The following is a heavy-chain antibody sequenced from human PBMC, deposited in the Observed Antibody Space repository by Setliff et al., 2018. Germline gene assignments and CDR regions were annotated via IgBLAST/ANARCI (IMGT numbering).Heavy chain of an antibody. D-gene: IGHD6-19*01. CDR2: ISSGGTDI. CDR3: ASPSLQIAVAASTDAFDI. CDR1: GFSVSSNY. J-gene: IGHJ3*02. Sequence: HPGGSLRLSCAASGFSVSSNYMSWVRQAPGKGLEWVSIISSGGTDIYYADSVKGRFTISRDNFKNTLYLQMNSLRAEDTAIYYCASPSLQIAVAASTDAFDIWGQGTMVTVSS. V-gene: IGHV3-53*01.